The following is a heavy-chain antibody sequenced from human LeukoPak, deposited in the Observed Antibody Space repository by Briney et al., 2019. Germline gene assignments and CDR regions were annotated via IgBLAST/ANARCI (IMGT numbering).Heavy chain of an antibody. CDR1: GFTFSSYG. D-gene: IGHD2-15*01. J-gene: IGHJ6*02. CDR3: AKEREVVAAVSLYYYYYGMDV. CDR2: IRYDGSNE. Sequence: GGSLRLSCAASGFTFSSYGMHWVRQAPGKGLEWVAFIRYDGSNEYYADSVKGRFTISKDNSKNTLYLQMNSLRAEDTAVYYCAKEREVVAAVSLYYYYYGMDVWGQGTTVTVSS. V-gene: IGHV3-30*02.